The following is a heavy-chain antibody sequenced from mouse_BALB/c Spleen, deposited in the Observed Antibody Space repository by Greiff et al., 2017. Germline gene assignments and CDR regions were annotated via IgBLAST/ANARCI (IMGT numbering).Heavy chain of an antibody. Sequence: EVKVVESGGGLVQPGGSLRLSCATSGFTFTDYYMSWVRQPPGKALEWLGFIRNKANGYTTEYSASVKGRFTISRDNSQSILYLQMKTLRAEDSATYYCARDSPPTIPFAYWGQGTLVTVSA. V-gene: IGHV7-3*02. CDR3: ARDSPPTIPFAY. J-gene: IGHJ3*01. CDR1: GFTFTDYY. D-gene: IGHD2-10*01. CDR2: IRNKANGYTT.